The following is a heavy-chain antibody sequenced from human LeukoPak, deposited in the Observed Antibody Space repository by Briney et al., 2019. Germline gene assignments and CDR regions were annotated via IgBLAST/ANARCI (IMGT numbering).Heavy chain of an antibody. CDR2: ISPSGSDT. CDR3: ARDEVGATTEFDS. V-gene: IGHV3-48*03. Sequence: QAGGSLRLSCVASGFTFSSYEMNWVRQAPGEGLEWVSYISPSGSDTKYADSVKGRFSISRDNAMNSVYLQMNNLRAEDTAVYYCARDEVGATTEFDSWGQGTLVTVSS. J-gene: IGHJ4*02. D-gene: IGHD1-26*01. CDR1: GFTFSSYE.